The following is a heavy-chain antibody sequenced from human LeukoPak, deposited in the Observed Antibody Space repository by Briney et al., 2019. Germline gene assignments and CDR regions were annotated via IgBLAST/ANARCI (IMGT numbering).Heavy chain of an antibody. CDR2: ISYDGSNK. CDR1: GFTFSSYA. Sequence: GRSLRLSCAASGFTFSSYAMHWVRQAPGKGLEWVAVISYDGSNKYYADSVKGRFTISRDNTKNLLYLQMSSLTAEDSAMYHCGRFGYVSAVDTWGQGALVTVSS. D-gene: IGHD2-15*01. CDR3: GRFGYVSAVDT. V-gene: IGHV3-30*04. J-gene: IGHJ5*02.